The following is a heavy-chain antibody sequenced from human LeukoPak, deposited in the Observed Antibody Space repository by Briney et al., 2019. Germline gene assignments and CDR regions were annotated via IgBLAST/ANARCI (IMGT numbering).Heavy chain of an antibody. CDR2: INTNTGNP. CDR1: GYTFTSYA. Sequence: APVKVSCKASGYTFTSYAMNWVRQAPGQGLEWMGWINTNTGNPTYAQGLTGRFVFSLDTSVSTAYLQISSLKAEDTAVYYCARFGVVTATHFDYWGQGTLVTVSS. J-gene: IGHJ4*02. D-gene: IGHD2-21*02. CDR3: ARFGVVTATHFDY. V-gene: IGHV7-4-1*02.